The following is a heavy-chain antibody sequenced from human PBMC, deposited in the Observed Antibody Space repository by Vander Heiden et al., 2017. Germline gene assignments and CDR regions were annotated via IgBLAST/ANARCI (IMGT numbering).Heavy chain of an antibody. J-gene: IGHJ4*02. CDR1: GFTFTSSA. D-gene: IGHD6-13*01. Sequence: QMQLVQSGPEVKKPGTSVKVSCKASGFTFTSSAVQWVRQARGQRLEWIGWIVVGSGNTNYAQKFQERVTINRDMSTSTAYMELSSLRSEDTAVYYCAANIAAAATTLDYWGQGTLVTVSS. CDR2: IVVGSGNT. V-gene: IGHV1-58*01. CDR3: AANIAAAATTLDY.